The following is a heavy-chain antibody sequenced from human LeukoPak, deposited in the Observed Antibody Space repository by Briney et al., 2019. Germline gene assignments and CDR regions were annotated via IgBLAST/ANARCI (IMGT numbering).Heavy chain of an antibody. CDR3: ARNIPGVGATGGLDH. V-gene: IGHV1-46*01. D-gene: IGHD1-26*01. CDR1: GYTFTSYY. J-gene: IGHJ4*02. Sequence: ASVKVSCKASGYTFTSYYMHWVRQAPGQGLEWMGIINPSGGSTSSAQKFPGRVTMTRDTSTSTAYMELNSLRSEDTPVAYCARNIPGVGATGGLDHWGQGTLVTVSS. CDR2: INPSGGST.